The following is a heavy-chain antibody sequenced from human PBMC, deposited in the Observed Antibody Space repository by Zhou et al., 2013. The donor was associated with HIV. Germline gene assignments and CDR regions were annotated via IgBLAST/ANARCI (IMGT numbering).Heavy chain of an antibody. CDR1: GYTFNSHG. CDR2: ISGHNGDT. J-gene: IGHJ3*02. V-gene: IGHV1-18*01. CDR3: ARDGSGWPDAFDI. Sequence: QVQLVQSGAEVKKPGTSVKVSCKASGYTFNSHGIIWVRQAPGQGLEWMGWISGHNGDTHYVQKLQGRITMTTDTSTSTAYMELRSLRSDDTAVYYCARDGSGWPDAFDIWGQGTMVTVSS. D-gene: IGHD6-19*01.